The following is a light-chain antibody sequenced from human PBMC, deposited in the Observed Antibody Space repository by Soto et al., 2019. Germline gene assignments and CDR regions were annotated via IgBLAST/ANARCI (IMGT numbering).Light chain of an antibody. CDR1: QSLLHSSGSNY. V-gene: IGKV2-28*01. CDR3: MQSLETPLT. J-gene: IGKJ4*01. Sequence: DIVLTQSPLSLAVTPGEPASISCKSSQSLLHSSGSNYLDWFLQKPGQSPQLLIYLGSTRSSGVPDRFSGSGSGTDFTLKISRVAAEDVGVYFCMQSLETPLTFGGGTKVEIK. CDR2: LGS.